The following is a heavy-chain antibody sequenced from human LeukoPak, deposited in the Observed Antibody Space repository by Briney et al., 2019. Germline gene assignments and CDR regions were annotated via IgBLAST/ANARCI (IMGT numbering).Heavy chain of an antibody. D-gene: IGHD2-15*01. V-gene: IGHV3-48*03. CDR2: ISSSGSTI. Sequence: GGSLRLSCAASGFTFSSYEMNWVRQAPGKGLEWVSYISSSGSTIYYADSVKGRFTISRDNAKNSLYLQMNSLRAEDTAVYYCAREGFCSGGSCYSGNAFDIWGQGTMVTVSS. J-gene: IGHJ3*02. CDR1: GFTFSSYE. CDR3: AREGFCSGGSCYSGNAFDI.